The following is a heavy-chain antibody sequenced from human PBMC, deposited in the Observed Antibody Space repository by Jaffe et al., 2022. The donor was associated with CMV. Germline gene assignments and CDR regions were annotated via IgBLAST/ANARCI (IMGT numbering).Heavy chain of an antibody. Sequence: QVQLVESGGGVVQPGRSLRLSCAASGFTFSSYGMHWVRQAPGKGLEWVAVISYDGSNKYYADSVKGRFTISRDNSKNTLYLQMNSLRAEDTAVYYCAKESPDLLGYYYDSSGYVPDYWGQGTLVTVSS. D-gene: IGHD3-22*01. V-gene: IGHV3-30*18. CDR1: GFTFSSYG. J-gene: IGHJ4*02. CDR3: AKESPDLLGYYYDSSGYVPDY. CDR2: ISYDGSNK.